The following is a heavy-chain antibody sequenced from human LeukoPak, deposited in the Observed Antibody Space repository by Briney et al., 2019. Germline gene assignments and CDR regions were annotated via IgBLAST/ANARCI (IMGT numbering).Heavy chain of an antibody. CDR1: GVSISTHY. CDR3: ARGSIVATITDPFDY. V-gene: IGHV4-39*07. D-gene: IGHD5-12*01. Sequence: SETLSLTCNVSGVSISTHYWSWIRQSPGKGLEWIGSIYYSGSTYYNPSLKSRVTISVDTSKNQFSLKLSSVTAADTAVYYCARGSIVATITDPFDYWGQGTLVTVSS. CDR2: IYYSGST. J-gene: IGHJ4*02.